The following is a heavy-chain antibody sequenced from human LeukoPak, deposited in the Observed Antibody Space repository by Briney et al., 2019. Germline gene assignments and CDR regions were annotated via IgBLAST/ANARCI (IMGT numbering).Heavy chain of an antibody. J-gene: IGHJ5*02. CDR1: GGSISSYY. D-gene: IGHD3-10*01. CDR3: ARDSAGSYYNANWFDP. V-gene: IGHV4-4*07. Sequence: SETLSLTCTVSGGSISSYYWSWIRQPAGKGLEWIGRIYTSGSTNYNPSLKSRVTMSVDTSKNQFSLKLSSVTAADTAVYYCARDSAGSYYNANWFDPWGQGPLVTVSS. CDR2: IYTSGST.